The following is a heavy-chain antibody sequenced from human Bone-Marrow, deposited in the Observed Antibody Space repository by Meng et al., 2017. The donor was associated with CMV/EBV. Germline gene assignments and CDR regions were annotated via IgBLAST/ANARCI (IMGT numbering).Heavy chain of an antibody. V-gene: IGHV3-48*04. J-gene: IGHJ4*02. CDR2: ISSSSSTI. CDR1: GFTFSSYS. D-gene: IGHD3-22*01. Sequence: GGSLRLSCAASGFTFSSYSMNWVRQAPGKGLEWVSYISSSSSTIYYADSVKGRFTISRDNAKNSLYLQMNSLRAEDTAVYYCARDLGMKVFDYWGQGTLVTVSS. CDR3: ARDLGMKVFDY.